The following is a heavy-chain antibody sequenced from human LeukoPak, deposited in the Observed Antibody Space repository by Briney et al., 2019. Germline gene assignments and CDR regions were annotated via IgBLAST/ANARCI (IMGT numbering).Heavy chain of an antibody. Sequence: PSETLSFTCTVSGGSISYYYWSWIRQPPGKGLEWIGYIYYGGSTNYNPSLKSRVTISVDTSKNQFSLKLSSVTAADTAVYYCARQVGLIMGATWSDYWGQGTLVTVSS. J-gene: IGHJ4*02. V-gene: IGHV4-59*08. D-gene: IGHD1-26*01. CDR1: GGSISYYY. CDR2: IYYGGST. CDR3: ARQVGLIMGATWSDY.